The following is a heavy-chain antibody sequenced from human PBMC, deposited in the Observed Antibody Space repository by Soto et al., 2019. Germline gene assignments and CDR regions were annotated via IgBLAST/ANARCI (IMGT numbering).Heavy chain of an antibody. CDR3: ARGLRGAYGMDV. CDR2: IKGDETTT. CDR1: GFTFTDYW. Sequence: EVQLVASGGGLVQPGGSLRLSCAASGFTFTDYWVHWVRQSPGKGLVWVSRIKGDETTTNYADSVEGRFTISRDNARNTVYLQINSLRVEDTAVYFCARGLRGAYGMDVWGQGTTVTVSS. V-gene: IGHV3-74*01. D-gene: IGHD2-21*02. J-gene: IGHJ6*02.